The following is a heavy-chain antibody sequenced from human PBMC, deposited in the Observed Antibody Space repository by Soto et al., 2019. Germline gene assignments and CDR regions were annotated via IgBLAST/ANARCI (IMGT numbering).Heavy chain of an antibody. V-gene: IGHV4-30-4*02. D-gene: IGHD3-22*01. CDR3: ARGGYYYDSSDYWNFDT. CDR2: IYYSGST. CDR1: GGSISSGDYY. J-gene: IGHJ5*02. Sequence: PSETLSLTCTVSGGSISSGDYYWSWIRQPPGKGLEWIGYIYYSGSTYYNPSLKSRVTISVDTSKNHFSLKLSSVTAADTAAYYCARGGYYYDSSDYWNFDTWGQGTLVTVSS.